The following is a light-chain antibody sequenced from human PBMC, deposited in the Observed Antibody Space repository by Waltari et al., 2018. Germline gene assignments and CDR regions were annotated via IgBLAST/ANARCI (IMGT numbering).Light chain of an antibody. V-gene: IGKV3-15*01. CDR3: QHYNNWPPRT. J-gene: IGKJ1*01. Sequence: EIVMTQSPATLSVSPGERATLSCRASQSVSSNLAWYQQKPGQAPRLLIYGASTRATGIPARFSGSGSGTDFTLTISSRQSEDFAFYDCQHYNNWPPRTFGQGTKVEIK. CDR2: GAS. CDR1: QSVSSN.